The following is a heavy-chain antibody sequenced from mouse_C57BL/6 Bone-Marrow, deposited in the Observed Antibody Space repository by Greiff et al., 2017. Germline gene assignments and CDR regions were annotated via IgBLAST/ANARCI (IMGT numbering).Heavy chain of an antibody. Sequence: EVKLVESGGDLVKPGGSLKLSCAASGFTFSSYGMSWVRQTPDKRLEWVATISSGGSYTSYPDNVMGRFTISRDNAKNTLYLQMSSLKSEDTAMYYCARLPITTVVGFDYWGQGTTRTVSS. V-gene: IGHV5-6*01. CDR1: GFTFSSYG. CDR3: ARLPITTVVGFDY. CDR2: ISSGGSYT. D-gene: IGHD1-1*01. J-gene: IGHJ2*01.